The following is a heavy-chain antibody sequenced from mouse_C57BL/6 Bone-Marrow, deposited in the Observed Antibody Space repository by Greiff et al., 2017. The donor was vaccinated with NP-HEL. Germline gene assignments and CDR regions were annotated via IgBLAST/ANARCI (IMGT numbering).Heavy chain of an antibody. CDR2: INPGSGGT. V-gene: IGHV1-54*01. J-gene: IGHJ3*01. CDR3: ARWDGYFPFAY. D-gene: IGHD2-3*01. CDR1: GYAFTNYL. Sequence: VQLVESGAELVRPGTSVKVSCKASGYAFTNYLIEWVKQRPGQGLEWIGVINPGSGGTNYNEKFKGKATLTADKSSSTAYMQLSSLTSEDSAVYFCARWDGYFPFAYWGQGTLVTVSA.